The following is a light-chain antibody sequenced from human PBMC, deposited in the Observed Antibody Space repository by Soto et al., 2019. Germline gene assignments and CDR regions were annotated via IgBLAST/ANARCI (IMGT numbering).Light chain of an antibody. V-gene: IGKV1-17*01. CDR2: ASY. Sequence: IQLTQSPSSLSASVGDRVTITYRASQDIINDLGWYQQKPGKAPQRLVFASYNLQSGVPSRFSGSGSGTEFTLTISSLQPEDFATYYCLQHNSYPRTFGQGTRVEIK. CDR3: LQHNSYPRT. CDR1: QDIIND. J-gene: IGKJ1*01.